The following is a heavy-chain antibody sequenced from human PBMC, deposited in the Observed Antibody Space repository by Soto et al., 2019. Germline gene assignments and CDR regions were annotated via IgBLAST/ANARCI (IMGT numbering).Heavy chain of an antibody. CDR2: ISGSGDST. V-gene: IGHV3-23*01. CDR1: GFTFSSYA. J-gene: IGHJ4*02. CDR3: AKHRGLGAVAGMADY. D-gene: IGHD6-19*01. Sequence: PGGSLRLSCAASGFTFSSYAMSWVRQAPGKGLEWVSAISGSGDSTYYADSVKGRFSISRGNSKNTLYLAMNSLRADDTAVYYCAKHRGLGAVAGMADYWGQGTLVTVSS.